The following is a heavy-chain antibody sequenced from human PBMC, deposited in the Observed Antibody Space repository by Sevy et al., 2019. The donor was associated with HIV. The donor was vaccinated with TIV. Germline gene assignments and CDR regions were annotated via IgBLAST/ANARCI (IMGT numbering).Heavy chain of an antibody. CDR1: RFTFSSYS. J-gene: IGHJ6*02. CDR2: ISSSSSYI. Sequence: GGSLRLSCAASRFTFSSYSMNWVRQAPGKGLEWVSSISSSSSYIYYADSVKGRFTISRDNAKNSLYLQMNSLRAEDTAVYYCARDFPEDCSGGSCYSFHYYYGMDVWGQGTTVTVSS. V-gene: IGHV3-21*01. CDR3: ARDFPEDCSGGSCYSFHYYYGMDV. D-gene: IGHD2-15*01.